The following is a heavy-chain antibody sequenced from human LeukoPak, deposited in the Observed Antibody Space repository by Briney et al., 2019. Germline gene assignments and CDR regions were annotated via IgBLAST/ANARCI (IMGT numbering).Heavy chain of an antibody. CDR1: GFSLSSSGVG. Sequence: SGPTLVKPTQTLTLTCTFSGFSLSSSGVGVGWIRHPPGKALEWLAYIYWDDDNRYSPSLKTRLTVTKDTSKNEVVLTMTNMDPADTGTYFCAHRLVREGAWFDPWGQRTLVTVSS. CDR2: IYWDDDN. V-gene: IGHV2-5*02. J-gene: IGHJ5*02. D-gene: IGHD3-10*01. CDR3: AHRLVREGAWFDP.